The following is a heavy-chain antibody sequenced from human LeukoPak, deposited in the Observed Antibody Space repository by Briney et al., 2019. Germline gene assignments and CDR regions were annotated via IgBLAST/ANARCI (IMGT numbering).Heavy chain of an antibody. J-gene: IGHJ4*02. CDR3: ARDQVGATADY. CDR2: ISAYNDNT. CDR1: GYTFTIYG. D-gene: IGHD1-26*01. V-gene: IGHV1-18*01. Sequence: ASVKVFCKASGYTFTIYGISWVRQAPGQGLEWTGWISAYNDNTNYAQKLQGRVTMTTDTSTSTAYMELRSLRSDDTAVYYCARDQVGATADYWGQGTLVTVSS.